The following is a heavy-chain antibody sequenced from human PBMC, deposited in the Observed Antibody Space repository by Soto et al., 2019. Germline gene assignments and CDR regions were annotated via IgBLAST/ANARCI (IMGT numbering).Heavy chain of an antibody. CDR2: MKQDGSEK. D-gene: IGHD5-12*01. Sequence: GGSLRLSCAASGFTFSSYWMSWVRQAPGKGLEWVANMKQDGSEKYYVDSVKGRFTISRDNAKNSLYLQMNSLRAEDTAVYYCAREGSGYDETYYYYGMDVWGQGTTVTVSS. V-gene: IGHV3-7*03. J-gene: IGHJ6*02. CDR3: AREGSGYDETYYYYGMDV. CDR1: GFTFSSYW.